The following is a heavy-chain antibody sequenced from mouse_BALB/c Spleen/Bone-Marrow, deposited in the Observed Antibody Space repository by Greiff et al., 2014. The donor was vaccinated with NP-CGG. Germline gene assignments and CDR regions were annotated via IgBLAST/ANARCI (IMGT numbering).Heavy chain of an antibody. D-gene: IGHD1-1*01. CDR2: ISSGGSYT. Sequence: VQLKESRGVLVKPGGSLKLSCAASGFTFSTYAMSWVRQSPEKRLEWVAEISSGGSYTYYPDTVTGRFTISRDNAKNTLYLEMSSLRSEDTAMYYCARDGYGSSDWGQGTLVTVSA. V-gene: IGHV5-9-4*01. CDR3: ARDGYGSSD. CDR1: GFTFSTYA. J-gene: IGHJ3*01.